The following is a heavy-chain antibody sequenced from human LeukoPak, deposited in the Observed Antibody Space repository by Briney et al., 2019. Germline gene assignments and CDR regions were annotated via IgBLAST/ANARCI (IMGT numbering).Heavy chain of an antibody. CDR2: IYYSGDT. Sequence: PSETLSLTCTVSGGSISSGGYYWSWIRQHPEKGLEWIGYIYYSGDTYYNPSLKSRITISVDTSKNQFSLKLSSVTAADTAVYYCARDRDCSSTSCDYGMDVWGQGTTVTVSS. CDR1: GGSISSGGYY. J-gene: IGHJ6*02. V-gene: IGHV4-31*03. CDR3: ARDRDCSSTSCDYGMDV. D-gene: IGHD2-2*01.